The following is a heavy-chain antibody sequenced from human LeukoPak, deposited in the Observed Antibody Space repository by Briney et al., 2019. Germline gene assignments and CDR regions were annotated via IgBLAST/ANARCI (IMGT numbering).Heavy chain of an antibody. D-gene: IGHD6-13*01. CDR1: GFTVSSYY. Sequence: GGSLRLSCAASGFTVSSYYMSWVRQAPGKGLEWVASIYSGRTTYYADTVKGRFTISRDNAKNTLYLQINSLRAEDTAFYYCARDRAAGKFYFDYWGQGILVTVSS. J-gene: IGHJ4*02. CDR2: IYSGRTT. V-gene: IGHV3-53*01. CDR3: ARDRAAGKFYFDY.